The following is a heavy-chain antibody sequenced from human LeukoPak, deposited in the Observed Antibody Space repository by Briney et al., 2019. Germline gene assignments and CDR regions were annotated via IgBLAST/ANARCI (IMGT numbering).Heavy chain of an antibody. J-gene: IGHJ4*02. D-gene: IGHD2-2*01. CDR3: ARPKPRYCSSTSCPGSFDY. CDR1: GGSFSGYY. V-gene: IGHV4-34*01. CDR2: INHSGST. Sequence: SETLSLTCAVDGGSFSGYYWSWIRQPPGKGLEWIGEINHSGSTNYNPSLKSRVTISVDTSKNQFSLKLSSVTAADTAVYYCARPKPRYCSSTSCPGSFDYWGQGTLVTVSS.